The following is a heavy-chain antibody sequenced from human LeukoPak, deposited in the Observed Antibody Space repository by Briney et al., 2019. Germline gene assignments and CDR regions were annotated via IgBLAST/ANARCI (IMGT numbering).Heavy chain of an antibody. CDR1: GGTFSSYA. Sequence: GASVKVSCKASGGTFSSYAISWVRQAPGQGLEWMGGIIPIFGTVNYAQKFQGRVTMTRDTSTSTVYMELSSLRSEDTAVYYCARPRGVRGVALDYWGQGTLVTVSS. CDR3: ARPRGVRGVALDY. CDR2: IIPIFGTV. D-gene: IGHD3-10*01. V-gene: IGHV1-69*05. J-gene: IGHJ4*02.